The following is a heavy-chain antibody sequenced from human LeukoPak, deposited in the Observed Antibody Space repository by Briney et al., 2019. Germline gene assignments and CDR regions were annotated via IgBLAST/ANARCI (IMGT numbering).Heavy chain of an antibody. CDR3: AKAVGVQLWLMDV. V-gene: IGHV1-46*01. CDR2: INPSGSST. CDR1: GYTFTSYY. J-gene: IGHJ6*02. D-gene: IGHD5-18*01. Sequence: ASVKVSCKASGYTFTSYYMHWVRQAPGQGLEWMGIINPSGSSTSYAQKFQGRVTMTRDTSTSTVYMELSSLRSEDTAVYYCAKAVGVQLWLMDVWGQGTTVTVSS.